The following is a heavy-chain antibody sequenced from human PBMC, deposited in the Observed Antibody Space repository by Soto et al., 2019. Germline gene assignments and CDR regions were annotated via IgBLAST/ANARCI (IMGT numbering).Heavy chain of an antibody. CDR1: GGTFSSYA. D-gene: IGHD5-12*01. CDR3: ARDGYKPSTLKNNEPYYFDY. Sequence: QVQLVQSGAEVKKPGSSVKVSCKASGGTFSSYAISWVRQAPGQGLEWMGGIIPIFGTANYAQKFQGRVTITADESTSTAYMELSSLRSEDTAVYYCARDGYKPSTLKNNEPYYFDYWVQGTLVTVSS. V-gene: IGHV1-69*12. CDR2: IIPIFGTA. J-gene: IGHJ4*02.